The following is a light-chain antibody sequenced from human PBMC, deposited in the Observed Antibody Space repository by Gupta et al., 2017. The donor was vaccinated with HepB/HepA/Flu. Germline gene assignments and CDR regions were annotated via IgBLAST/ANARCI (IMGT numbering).Light chain of an antibody. J-gene: IGKJ3*01. CDR3: QQYNNWPPT. V-gene: IGKV3-11*01. Sequence: EIVLTQSPATLSLSPGERATLSCRASQSVSSYLAWYQQKPGQAPRLLMYDASKRATGIATRFSGSGSGTDFTLTISSLEPEDFAFYYCQQYNNWPPTFGPGTKVDIK. CDR2: DAS. CDR1: QSVSSY.